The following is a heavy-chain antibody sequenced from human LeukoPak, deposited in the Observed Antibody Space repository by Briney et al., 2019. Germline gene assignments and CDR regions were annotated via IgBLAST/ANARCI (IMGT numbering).Heavy chain of an antibody. CDR3: TREKRYFDWFQADY. CDR1: DLPLMDNA. J-gene: IGHJ4*02. Sequence: GGPLRLSCPASDLPLMDNAMSRFGRPPGRKLEGLVSIRNKAYGGTAEYAASVKGRFTISRDDSKTIAYLQMNSLKTEDTAVYYCTREKRYFDWFQADYWGQGTLVTVSS. V-gene: IGHV3-49*03. D-gene: IGHD3-9*01. CDR2: IRNKAYGGTA.